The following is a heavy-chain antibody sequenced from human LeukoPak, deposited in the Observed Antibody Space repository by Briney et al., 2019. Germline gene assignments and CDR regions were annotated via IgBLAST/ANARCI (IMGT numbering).Heavy chain of an antibody. J-gene: IGHJ4*02. D-gene: IGHD6-19*01. CDR2: TSYDEKNK. Sequence: GGSLRLSCAASGFTFISYAIHWVRQAPGKGLEWVAVTSYDEKNKYYADSVKGRFTISRDNSKNTLYLQMNRLRSDDTAVYYCARGMVCGWLFDYWGQGTLVTVSS. V-gene: IGHV3-30*04. CDR3: ARGMVCGWLFDY. CDR1: GFTFISYA.